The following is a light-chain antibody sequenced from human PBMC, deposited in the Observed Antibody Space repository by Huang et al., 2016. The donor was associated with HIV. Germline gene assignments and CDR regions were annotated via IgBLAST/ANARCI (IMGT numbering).Light chain of an antibody. V-gene: IGKV1-33*01. CDR3: QQYDNRLT. CDR1: QDISNY. J-gene: IGKJ3*01. Sequence: DIQMTQSPSSLSASVGDRVTLTCQASQDISNYVNWYKPKPGKAPKRLIDDASNLETGVRSMFSGSGSGTDFTFTISSLQPEDIATYYCQQYDNRLTFGPGTKVDIK. CDR2: DAS.